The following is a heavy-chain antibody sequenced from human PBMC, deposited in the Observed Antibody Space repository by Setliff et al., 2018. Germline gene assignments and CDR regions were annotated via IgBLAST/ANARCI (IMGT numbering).Heavy chain of an antibody. CDR2: IDISSTPK. J-gene: IGHJ3*02. CDR1: GFTFSDFY. V-gene: IGHV3-11*04. CDR3: ARVASIMILVDIFFPNDAFDI. D-gene: IGHD3-22*01. Sequence: PGGSLRLSCAASGFTFSDFYMIWIRQVPGKGLEWISYIDISSTPKYYADSVKGRFVISRDNAKNSLYLQMNSLRAEDTAVYYCARVASIMILVDIFFPNDAFDIWGQGTMVTVSS.